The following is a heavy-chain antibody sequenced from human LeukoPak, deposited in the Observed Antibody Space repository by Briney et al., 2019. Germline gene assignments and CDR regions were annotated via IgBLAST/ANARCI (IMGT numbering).Heavy chain of an antibody. Sequence: GGSLRLSCAASGFTFSSYSMKWVRQAPGKGLEWVSYISSSSSNIYYADSVKGRFTISRDNAKNSLYLQMNSLRAEDTAVYYCARGGLYGDYYFDYWGQGTLVTVTS. CDR1: GFTFSSYS. CDR3: ARGGLYGDYYFDY. J-gene: IGHJ4*02. V-gene: IGHV3-48*01. CDR2: ISSSSSNI. D-gene: IGHD2-21*02.